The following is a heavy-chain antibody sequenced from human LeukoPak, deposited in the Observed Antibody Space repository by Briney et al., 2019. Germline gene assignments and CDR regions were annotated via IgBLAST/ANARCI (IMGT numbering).Heavy chain of an antibody. CDR3: ARGRDRSKAGDL. CDR2: IHPSGIF. CDR1: GGSCDDCY. Sequence: ASETLSLTCAVHGGSCDDCYCSWIRQPPGKGLEWIGEIHPSGIFYYNSSLMSRVTISIDTSKSQFSLRLTSVTAADTAFYYCARGRDRSKAGDLWGQGSLVTVSS. V-gene: IGHV4-34*01. D-gene: IGHD5-24*01. J-gene: IGHJ5*02.